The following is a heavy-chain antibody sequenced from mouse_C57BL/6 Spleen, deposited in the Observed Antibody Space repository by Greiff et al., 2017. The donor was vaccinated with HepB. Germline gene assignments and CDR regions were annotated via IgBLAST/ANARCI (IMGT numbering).Heavy chain of an antibody. CDR2: IYPGDGDT. V-gene: IGHV1-82*01. J-gene: IGHJ2*01. CDR3: AGERYYSSYLYCFDY. Sequence: VQLQQPGPELVKPGASVKISCKASGYTFSSSWMNWVKQRPGKGLEWIGRIYPGDGDTNYNGKFKGKATLTVDKSSSTAYLQLSSLTSEDSAVYFCAGERYYSSYLYCFDYWGQGTTLTVSS. D-gene: IGHD2-5*01. CDR1: GYTFSSSW.